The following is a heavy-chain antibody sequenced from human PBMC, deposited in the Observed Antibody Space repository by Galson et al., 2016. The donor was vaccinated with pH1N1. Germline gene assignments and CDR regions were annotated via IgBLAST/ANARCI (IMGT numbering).Heavy chain of an antibody. J-gene: IGHJ6*02. Sequence: QSGAEVKKPEESLKISCEGSGYIFSTFWIGWVRQMPGKGLEWMGIVYPGDSDTRYNPSFKGQVTISVDKSISTAYLQWSSLKASDSAIYFCARHQSSSDDYFFYNMDVWGQGTTVTVSS. CDR1: GYIFSTFW. CDR3: ARHQSSSDDYFFYNMDV. CDR2: VYPGDSDT. D-gene: IGHD6-6*01. V-gene: IGHV5-51*01.